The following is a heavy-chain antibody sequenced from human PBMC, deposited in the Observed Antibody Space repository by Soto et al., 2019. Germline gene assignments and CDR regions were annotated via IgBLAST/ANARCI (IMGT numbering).Heavy chain of an antibody. CDR1: GFTFSTHS. V-gene: IGHV3-21*01. Sequence: PGGSLRLSCAASGFTFSTHSMHWVRHIPGKGLEWVSSISTSSTYIDYADSVKGRFTISRDNAKNSLLLQMSSLRADDTAVYFCATSIVTPGTHYFDTWGQGALVTVSS. D-gene: IGHD3-16*02. CDR3: ATSIVTPGTHYFDT. J-gene: IGHJ4*02. CDR2: ISTSSTYI.